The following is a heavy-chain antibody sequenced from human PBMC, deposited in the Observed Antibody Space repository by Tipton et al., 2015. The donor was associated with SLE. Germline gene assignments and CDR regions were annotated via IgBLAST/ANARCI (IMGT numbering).Heavy chain of an antibody. CDR2: ISYSETT. CDR3: AGAWQGYCSGGTCYVLDY. J-gene: IGHJ4*02. D-gene: IGHD2-15*01. V-gene: IGHV4-59*11. Sequence: TLSLTCTVSGGSISSHYWSWIRSPPGKGLEWIGYISYSETTNYNPSLKSRVTISVDTSKNQFSLKLRSVTAADTAVYYCAGAWQGYCSGGTCYVLDYWGQGTLVTVSS. CDR1: GGSISSHY.